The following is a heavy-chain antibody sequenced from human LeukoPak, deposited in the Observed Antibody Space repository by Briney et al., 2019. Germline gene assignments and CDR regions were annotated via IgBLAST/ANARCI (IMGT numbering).Heavy chain of an antibody. V-gene: IGHV3-48*03. J-gene: IGHJ4*02. CDR3: ARVTRDSGSWYGY. D-gene: IGHD6-13*01. CDR2: ISGRGTTI. Sequence: GGSLRLSCAASGFTFSSYEMNWVRQAPGKGLEWVSYISGRGTTIYYADSVKGRFTISRDNAKNSLYLQMNSLRAEDAALYYCARVTRDSGSWYGYWGQGTLVTVSS. CDR1: GFTFSSYE.